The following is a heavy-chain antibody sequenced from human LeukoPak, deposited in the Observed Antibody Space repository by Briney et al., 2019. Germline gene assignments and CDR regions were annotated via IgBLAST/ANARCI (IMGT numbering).Heavy chain of an antibody. CDR3: AREFRKSVGWYFDL. J-gene: IGHJ2*01. CDR2: INNEDSRT. CDR1: GFTFSSYW. Sequence: GGSLRLSCVASGFTFSSYWMHWVRQAPGKGLVWVSRINNEDSRTGYADPVKGRFTISRDNAKNTLYLQMSSLRAEDTAVYYCAREFRKSVGWYFDLWGRGTLVTVSS. V-gene: IGHV3-74*01.